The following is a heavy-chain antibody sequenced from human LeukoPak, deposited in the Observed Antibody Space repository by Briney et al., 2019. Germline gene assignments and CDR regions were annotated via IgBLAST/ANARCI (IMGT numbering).Heavy chain of an antibody. D-gene: IGHD3-10*01. J-gene: IGHJ4*02. CDR2: IYYSGST. V-gene: IGHV4-59*01. CDR1: GGSISSYY. CDR3: ARDGFITMVRGVHYFDY. Sequence: SETLSLTCTVSGGSISSYYWSWIQQPPGKGLEWIGYIYYSGSTKYNPSLKSRVTISVDTSKNQFSLKLSSVTAADAAVYYCARDGFITMVRGVHYFDYWGQGTLVTVSS.